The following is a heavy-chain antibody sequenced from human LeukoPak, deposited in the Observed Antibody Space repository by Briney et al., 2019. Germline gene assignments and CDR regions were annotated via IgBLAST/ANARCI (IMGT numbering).Heavy chain of an antibody. V-gene: IGHV3-53*01. CDR1: GFTVSSNY. Sequence: PGGSLRLSCAASGFTVSSNYMSWVRQAPGKGLGWVSIIHSGGRTYYADSVKGRFTISRDNSKNTLYLQMNSLRAEDTAVYYCARDSSSGSSSWYHDYWGQGTLVTVSS. D-gene: IGHD6-13*01. CDR2: IHSGGRT. J-gene: IGHJ4*02. CDR3: ARDSSSGSSSWYHDY.